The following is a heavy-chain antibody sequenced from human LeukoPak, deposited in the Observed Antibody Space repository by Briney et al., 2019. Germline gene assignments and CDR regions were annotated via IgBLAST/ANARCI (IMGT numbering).Heavy chain of an antibody. CDR1: GFPFSDYG. CDR3: AKDRGQITMIVNH. Sequence: GGSLGLSCAASGFPFSDYGMYWVRQAPGKGLEWLAVISHDGSNKYYADSVKGRITISRDNSMNTLYLQMNSLRAEDTAVYYCAKDRGQITMIVNHWGQGTLVTVSS. CDR2: ISHDGSNK. V-gene: IGHV3-30*18. J-gene: IGHJ5*02. D-gene: IGHD3-22*01.